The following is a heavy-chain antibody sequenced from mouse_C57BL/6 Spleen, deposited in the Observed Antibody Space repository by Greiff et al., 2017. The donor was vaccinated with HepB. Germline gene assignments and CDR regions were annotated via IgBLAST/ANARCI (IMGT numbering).Heavy chain of an antibody. V-gene: IGHV1-4*01. Sequence: QVQLQQSGAELARPGASVKMSCKASGYTFTSYTMHWVKQRPGQGLEWIGYINPSSGYTKYNQKFKDKATLTADKSSSPAYMQLSSLTSEDSAVYYCARGVAQATFDYWGQGTTLTVSS. CDR3: ARGVAQATFDY. CDR2: INPSSGYT. J-gene: IGHJ2*01. D-gene: IGHD3-2*02. CDR1: GYTFTSYT.